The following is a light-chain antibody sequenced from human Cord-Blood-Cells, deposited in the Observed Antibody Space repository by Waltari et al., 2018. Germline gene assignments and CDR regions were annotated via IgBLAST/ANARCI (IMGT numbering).Light chain of an antibody. CDR1: SSNIGSNY. CDR2: RNN. CDR3: CSYAGSNWV. J-gene: IGLJ3*02. Sequence: QSVLTQPPSASGTPGQRVTISCSGSSSNIGSNYVYWYQQLPGTAPKLLIYRNNQRPSGVSKRFSGSKSGNTDSLTISGLQAEDEADYYCCSYAGSNWVFGGGTKLTVL. V-gene: IGLV1-47*01.